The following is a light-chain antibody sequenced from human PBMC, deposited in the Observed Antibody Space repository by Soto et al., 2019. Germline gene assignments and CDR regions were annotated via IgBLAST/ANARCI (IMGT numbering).Light chain of an antibody. Sequence: EIVLTQSPGTLSLSPGERATLSCRASQSVSSSYLAWYQQKPGQAPSLLIYGASSRATGIPDRFSGSGSGTDFILTISSLETEDVAVYYCEQDGSSPLTFGGGTKVVIK. CDR1: QSVSSSY. CDR2: GAS. V-gene: IGKV3-20*01. J-gene: IGKJ4*02. CDR3: EQDGSSPLT.